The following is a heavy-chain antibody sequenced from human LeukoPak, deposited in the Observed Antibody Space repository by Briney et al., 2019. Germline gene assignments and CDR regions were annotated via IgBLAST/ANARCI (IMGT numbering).Heavy chain of an antibody. CDR1: GFIVDTNY. V-gene: IGHV3-53*05. J-gene: IGHJ4*02. Sequence: PGGSLNLSCAASGFIVDTNYMSWVRQAPGKGLEWVSVIYSGGSTYYADSVKGRFTISRDTSKNTLYLQVGSLRVEDMAVYYCARVGDRSGNGYSHWGQGTLVTVSS. CDR2: IYSGGST. CDR3: ARVGDRSGNGYSH. D-gene: IGHD2-2*03.